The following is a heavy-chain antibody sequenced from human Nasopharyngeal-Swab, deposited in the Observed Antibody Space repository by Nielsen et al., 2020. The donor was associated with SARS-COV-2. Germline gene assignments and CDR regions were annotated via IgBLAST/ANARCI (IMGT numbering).Heavy chain of an antibody. Sequence: GESLKISCAASGFTFSDYYMSWIRQAPGKGLEWVAVISYDGSNKYYADSVKGRFTISRDNSKNTLYLQMNSLRAEDTAVYYCVKEGSDFDYWGQGTLVTVSS. CDR3: VKEGSDFDY. D-gene: IGHD2-15*01. V-gene: IGHV3-30*18. CDR2: ISYDGSNK. CDR1: GFTFSDYY. J-gene: IGHJ4*02.